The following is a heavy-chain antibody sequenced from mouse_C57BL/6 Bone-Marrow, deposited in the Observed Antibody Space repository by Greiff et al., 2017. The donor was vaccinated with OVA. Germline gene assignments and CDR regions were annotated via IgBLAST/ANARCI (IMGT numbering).Heavy chain of an antibody. CDR1: GYTFTSYW. CDR2: IDPSDSYT. CDR3: VRNYDYSDAMDY. D-gene: IGHD2-4*01. J-gene: IGHJ4*01. V-gene: IGHV1-59*01. Sequence: QVQLQQPGAELVRPGTSVKLSCKASGYTFTSYWMHWVKQRPGQGLEWIGVIDPSDSYTNYNQKFKGKATLTVDTSSSTAYMQLSSLTSEDSAVYYCVRNYDYSDAMDYWGQGTSVTVSA.